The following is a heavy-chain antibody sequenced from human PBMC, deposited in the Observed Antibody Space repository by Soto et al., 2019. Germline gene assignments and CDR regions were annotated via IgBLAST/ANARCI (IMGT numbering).Heavy chain of an antibody. CDR2: ISVSGSTI. Sequence: GGSLSLSCAASGFPFRIYEVSWVSQAPGKGLEWVSYISVSGSTIYYADSVKGRFTISRDNAKNSLYLQMNSLRAEDTAVYYCARGGSSSSDWFDPWGQGTLVTVSS. J-gene: IGHJ5*02. V-gene: IGHV3-48*03. CDR1: GFPFRIYE. D-gene: IGHD6-6*01. CDR3: ARGGSSSSDWFDP.